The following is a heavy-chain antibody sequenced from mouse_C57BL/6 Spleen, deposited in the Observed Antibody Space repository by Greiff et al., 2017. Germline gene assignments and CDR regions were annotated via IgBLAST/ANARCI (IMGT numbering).Heavy chain of an antibody. D-gene: IGHD4-1*01. V-gene: IGHV1-80*01. J-gene: IGHJ4*01. CDR3: ARIWDGYAMDY. CDR1: GYAFRSYW. CDR2: IYPGDGDT. Sequence: QVQLQQSGAELVKPGASVKISCKASGYAFRSYWMNWVKQRPGKGLEWIGQIYPGDGDTNYNGKFKGKATLTADKSSSTAYMQLSSLTSEDSAVYFCARIWDGYAMDYWGQGTSVTVSS.